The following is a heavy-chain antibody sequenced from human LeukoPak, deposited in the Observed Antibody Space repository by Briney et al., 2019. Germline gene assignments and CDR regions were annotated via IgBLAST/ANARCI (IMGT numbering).Heavy chain of an antibody. D-gene: IGHD3-10*01. V-gene: IGHV4-59*12. J-gene: IGHJ4*02. Sequence: SETLSLTCTVSGGSISSYYWSWIRQPPGKGLEWIGYIYYSGSTNYNPSLKSRVTISVDTSKNQFSLKLSSVTAADTAVYYCAIRSSGTYLIGPYFDYWGQGTLVTVSS. CDR3: AIRSSGTYLIGPYFDY. CDR2: IYYSGST. CDR1: GGSISSYY.